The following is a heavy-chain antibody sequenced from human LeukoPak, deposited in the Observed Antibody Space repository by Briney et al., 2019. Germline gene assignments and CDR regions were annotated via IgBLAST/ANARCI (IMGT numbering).Heavy chain of an antibody. V-gene: IGHV3-53*01. D-gene: IGHD3-22*01. CDR3: ARDYDSSDYYLNYFDY. Sequence: GGSLRLSCAASGFTVSSNYMSWVRQAPGKGLEWVSVIYSGGSTYYTDSVKGRFTISRDYSKNTLYLQMNSLRADDTAVYYCARDYDSSDYYLNYFDYWGQGTLVTVSS. J-gene: IGHJ4*02. CDR2: IYSGGST. CDR1: GFTVSSNY.